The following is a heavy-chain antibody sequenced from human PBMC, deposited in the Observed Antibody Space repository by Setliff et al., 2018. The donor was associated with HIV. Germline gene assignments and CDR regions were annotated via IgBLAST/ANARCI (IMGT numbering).Heavy chain of an antibody. Sequence: AASVKVSCKASGYTFTSYGITWVRQAPGQGLEWMGCVIPNSGKTYYAQEFQGRVTMTSDTSINTAYMELSSLRSDDTAMYYCATDPGYSSTWYSESFQHWGQGTVVTVSS. D-gene: IGHD6-13*01. V-gene: IGHV1-18*01. CDR2: VIPNSGKT. CDR3: ATDPGYSSTWYSESFQH. CDR1: GYTFTSYG. J-gene: IGHJ1*01.